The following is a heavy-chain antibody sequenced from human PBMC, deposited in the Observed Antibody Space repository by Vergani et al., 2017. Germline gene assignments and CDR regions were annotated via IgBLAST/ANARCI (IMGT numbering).Heavy chain of an antibody. CDR3: AIHYIVVVGGGYYGMDV. Sequence: EVQLVQSGAEVKKPGESLRISCQGSGYSFTSYWISWVRQMPGKGLEWMGRIDPRDSYTNYSPSSQGHVTISADKSISTAYLQWSSLKASDTAMYYCAIHYIVVVGGGYYGMDVWGQGTTVTVSS. J-gene: IGHJ6*02. CDR2: IDPRDSYT. CDR1: GYSFTSYW. V-gene: IGHV5-10-1*01. D-gene: IGHD2-15*01.